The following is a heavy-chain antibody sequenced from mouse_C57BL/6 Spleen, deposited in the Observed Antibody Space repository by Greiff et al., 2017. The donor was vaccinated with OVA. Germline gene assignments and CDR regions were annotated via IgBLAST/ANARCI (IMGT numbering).Heavy chain of an antibody. CDR3: ARAVVATGGLYYFDY. Sequence: EVQLQQSGPELVKPGASVKISCKASGYTFTDYYMNWVKQSHGKSLEWIGDINPNNGGTSYNQKFKGKATLTVDKSSSTAYMELRSLTSEDSAVYYCARAVVATGGLYYFDYWGQGTTLTVSS. CDR2: INPNNGGT. D-gene: IGHD1-1*01. J-gene: IGHJ2*01. CDR1: GYTFTDYY. V-gene: IGHV1-26*01.